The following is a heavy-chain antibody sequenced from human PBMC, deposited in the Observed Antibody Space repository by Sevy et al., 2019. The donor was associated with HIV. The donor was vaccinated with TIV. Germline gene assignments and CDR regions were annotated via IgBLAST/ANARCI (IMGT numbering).Heavy chain of an antibody. CDR3: VRSPSGSYYNDDYYGMDV. V-gene: IGHV1-69*13. Sequence: GASVKVSCKASGGTFSSYAISWVRQAPGQGLEWMGGIIPIFGTANYAQKFQGRVTITADESTSTAYMELSSLRSEDTAVYYCVRSPSGSYYNDDYYGMDVWGQGTTVTVSS. CDR2: IIPIFGTA. D-gene: IGHD3-10*01. J-gene: IGHJ6*02. CDR1: GGTFSSYA.